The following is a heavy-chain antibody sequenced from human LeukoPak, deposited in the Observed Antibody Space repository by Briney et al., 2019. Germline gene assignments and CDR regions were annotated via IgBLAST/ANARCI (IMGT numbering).Heavy chain of an antibody. D-gene: IGHD3-10*01. CDR1: RFKFSGYA. V-gene: IGHV3-23*01. J-gene: IGHJ1*01. Sequence: GGSLRLSCSAARFKFSGYAMSWVRQAPGKGLEWVSVISGSGGSTFYADAVKGRFTISRANSKNTLFLQMHSLSVEDTAVYFCAKGPLSFGELTVKYLQDWGQGTLVTVSS. CDR2: ISGSGGST. CDR3: AKGPLSFGELTVKYLQD.